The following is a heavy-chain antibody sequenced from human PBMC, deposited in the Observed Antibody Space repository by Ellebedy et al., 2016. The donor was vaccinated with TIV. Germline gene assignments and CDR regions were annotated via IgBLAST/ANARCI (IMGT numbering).Heavy chain of an antibody. CDR3: ARDSYYYGSGSYPDY. Sequence: AASVKVSCKASGYTFTGYYMHWVRQAPGQGLEWMGGIIPIFGTANYAQKFQGRVTITADESTSTAYMELSSLRSEDTAVYYCARDSYYYGSGSYPDYWGQGTLVTVSS. V-gene: IGHV1-69*13. J-gene: IGHJ4*02. CDR2: IIPIFGTA. CDR1: GYTFTGYY. D-gene: IGHD3-10*01.